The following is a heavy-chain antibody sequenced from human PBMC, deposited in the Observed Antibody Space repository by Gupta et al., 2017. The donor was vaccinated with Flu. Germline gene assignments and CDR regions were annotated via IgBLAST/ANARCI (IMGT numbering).Heavy chain of an antibody. CDR2: ISYDGSKK. D-gene: IGHD3-10*01. V-gene: IGHV3-30-3*01. Sequence: FRQAPGKGLEWVVVISYDGSKKYYADSVKGRFTISRDNSKSTLYLQMNSLRPEDTAVYYCVRDYYGSGNPDYWGQGILVTVSS. J-gene: IGHJ4*02. CDR3: VRDYYGSGNPDY.